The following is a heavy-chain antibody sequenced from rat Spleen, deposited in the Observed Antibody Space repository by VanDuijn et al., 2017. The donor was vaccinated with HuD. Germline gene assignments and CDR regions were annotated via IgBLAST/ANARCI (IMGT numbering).Heavy chain of an antibody. CDR3: TWGNWFAY. V-gene: IGHV6-8*01. J-gene: IGHJ2*01. Sequence: EVQLVETGGSLVQPGKSLKLTCATSGFTFSNAWMHWVRQSPEKQLEWVAQIKAKSNNYATYYAESVKGRFTISRDDSKSSVYLQMNSLKEEDTAIYYCTWGNWFAYWGQGVMVTVSS. D-gene: IGHD3-6*01. CDR2: IKAKSNNYAT. CDR1: GFTFSNAW.